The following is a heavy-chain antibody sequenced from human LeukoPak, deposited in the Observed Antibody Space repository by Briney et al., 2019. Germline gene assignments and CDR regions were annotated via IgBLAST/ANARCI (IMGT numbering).Heavy chain of an antibody. Sequence: PGGSLSLSCGASGFALSSHWMTWVRQVPGRGREWVANVNRDGSETYYLDSVKGRFTISKDNAKNSLYLQMNSLRAEDTALYHCARNNGMDVWGQGTTVIVSS. CDR3: ARNNGMDV. CDR1: GFALSSHW. V-gene: IGHV3-7*03. J-gene: IGHJ6*02. CDR2: VNRDGSET.